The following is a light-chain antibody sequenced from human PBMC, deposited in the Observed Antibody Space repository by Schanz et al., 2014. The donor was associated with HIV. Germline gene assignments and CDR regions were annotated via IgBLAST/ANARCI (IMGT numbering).Light chain of an antibody. V-gene: IGLV2-14*03. CDR3: STYTTSKTWV. J-gene: IGLJ3*02. CDR2: DVT. Sequence: QSVLTQPASVSGSPGQSITISCTGDSSDVGGYDYVSWYQQHPGKAPKLIIYDVTDRPSGVPDRFSGSKSGNTASLTVSGLQAEDEAEYYCSTYTTSKTWVFGGGTKVTVL. CDR1: SSDVGGYDY.